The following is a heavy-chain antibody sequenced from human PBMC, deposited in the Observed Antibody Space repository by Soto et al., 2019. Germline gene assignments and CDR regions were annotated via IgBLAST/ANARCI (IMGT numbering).Heavy chain of an antibody. CDR1: GFTFSSYG. V-gene: IGHV3-30*18. CDR3: ANVHSAVSDFHF. CDR2: ISYDGSKK. J-gene: IGHJ4*02. Sequence: QVQLVESGGGVGQPGRSLRLSCAASGFTFSSYGMHWVRQVPGKGLEWVAVISYDGSKKDYAASVKGRFTISRDNSKNTLYLHMNSLRTEDTAVYFCANVHSAVSDFHFWGQGCLVTVSS. D-gene: IGHD6-25*01.